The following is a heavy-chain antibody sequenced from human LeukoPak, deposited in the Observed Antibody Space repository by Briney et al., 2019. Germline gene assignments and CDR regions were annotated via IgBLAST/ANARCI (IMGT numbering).Heavy chain of an antibody. V-gene: IGHV3-21*01. J-gene: IGHJ3*02. CDR1: GFTLSSHT. Sequence: PGGSLRLSCAASGFTLSSHTMNWVRQAPGRGLEWVSSISSDSSYIYYEDSVKGRFTISRDNAKNSLYLQMDSLRAEDTAVYYCARDPSGTYYPRVSGALDIWGQGTMVTVSS. D-gene: IGHD1-26*01. CDR2: ISSDSSYI. CDR3: ARDPSGTYYPRVSGALDI.